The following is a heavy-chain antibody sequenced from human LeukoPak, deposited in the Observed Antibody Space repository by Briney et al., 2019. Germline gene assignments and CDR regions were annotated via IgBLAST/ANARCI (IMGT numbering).Heavy chain of an antibody. CDR2: ISGSSGII. CDR3: ASRWGLDY. CDR1: GFTFNTYT. D-gene: IGHD5-24*01. J-gene: IGHJ4*02. V-gene: IGHV3-48*01. Sequence: PGGSLRLSCAASGFTFNTYTMNWVRQAPGKGLEWVSYISGSSGIIDYADSVRGRFTISRDNAKNSLSLQMNSLRAEDTAVYYCASRWGLDYWGQGTLVTVSS.